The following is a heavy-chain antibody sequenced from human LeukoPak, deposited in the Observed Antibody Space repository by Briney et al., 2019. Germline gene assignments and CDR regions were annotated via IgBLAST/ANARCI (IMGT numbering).Heavy chain of an antibody. D-gene: IGHD3-22*01. CDR1: GGSISSYY. Sequence: KPSETLSLTCTVSGGSISSYYWSWIRQPPGKGLEWIGYIYYSGSTNYNPSLKSRVTISVDTSKNQFSLKLSSVTAADTAVYYCARDNRYDSSGYYPEDAFDIWGQGTMVTVSS. V-gene: IGHV4-59*12. CDR2: IYYSGST. CDR3: ARDNRYDSSGYYPEDAFDI. J-gene: IGHJ3*02.